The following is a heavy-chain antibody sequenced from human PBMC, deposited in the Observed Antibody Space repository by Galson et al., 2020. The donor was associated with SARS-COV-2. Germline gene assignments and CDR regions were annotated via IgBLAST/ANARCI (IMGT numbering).Heavy chain of an antibody. CDR2: ISSSSSTI. CDR3: ARSGDQLLNDAFDI. Sequence: GESLKISCAASGFTFSSYSMNWVRQAPGKGLEWVSYISSSSSTIYYADSVKGRFTISRDNAKNSLYLQMNSLRAEDTAVYYCARSGDQLLNDAFDIWGQGTMVTVSS. CDR1: GFTFSSYS. V-gene: IGHV3-48*01. D-gene: IGHD2-2*01. J-gene: IGHJ3*02.